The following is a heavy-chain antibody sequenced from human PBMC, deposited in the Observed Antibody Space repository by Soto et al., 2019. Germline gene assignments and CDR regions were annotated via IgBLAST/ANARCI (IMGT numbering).Heavy chain of an antibody. CDR1: GFTFSSYG. Sequence: QVQLVESGRGVVQPGRSLRLSCVASGFTFSSYGMHWVRQAPGKGLEWVAIISYDGSNTYYADSVKGRFTISRDNSKNTLYLQMNRLRAEDTSVYYCAKEGGLSGSYYISSSYYFDYWGQGTLVTVSS. CDR3: AKEGGLSGSYYISSSYYFDY. V-gene: IGHV3-30*18. J-gene: IGHJ4*02. D-gene: IGHD1-26*01. CDR2: ISYDGSNT.